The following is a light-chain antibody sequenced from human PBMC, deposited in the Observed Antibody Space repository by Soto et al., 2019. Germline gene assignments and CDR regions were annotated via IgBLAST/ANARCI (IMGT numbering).Light chain of an antibody. V-gene: IGKV1-39*01. CDR3: QQSYSRVT. CDR1: QSISSY. CDR2: AAS. Sequence: IKVTQSPSYLSASVGDGVTITFRASQSISSYVSWYQQKPGKAPKLLIYAASRLQSGVPSRFSGSRSGTDFTLTISSLQPEDFATYYCQQSYSRVTFGQGTKVDIK. J-gene: IGKJ1*01.